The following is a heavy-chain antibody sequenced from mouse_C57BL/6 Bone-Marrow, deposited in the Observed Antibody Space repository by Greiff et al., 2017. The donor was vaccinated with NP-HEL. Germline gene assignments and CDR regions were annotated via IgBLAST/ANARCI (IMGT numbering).Heavy chain of an antibody. J-gene: IGHJ4*01. D-gene: IGHD2-5*01. Sequence: VHVKQSGPELVKPGASVKIPCKASGYTFTDYNMDWVKQSHGKSLEWIGDINPNNGGTIYNQKFKGKATLTVDKSSSTAYMELRSLTSEDTAVYYCARGYSNYEDAMDYWGQGTSVTVSS. CDR3: ARGYSNYEDAMDY. V-gene: IGHV1-18*01. CDR1: GYTFTDYN. CDR2: INPNNGGT.